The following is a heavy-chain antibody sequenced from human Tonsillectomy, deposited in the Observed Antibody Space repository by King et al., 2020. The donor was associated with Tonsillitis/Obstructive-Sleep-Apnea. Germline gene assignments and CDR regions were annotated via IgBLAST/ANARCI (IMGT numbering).Heavy chain of an antibody. J-gene: IGHJ4*02. CDR2: IDKSGANT. CDR1: GFTFSTYA. Sequence: VQLVESGGGLVQPGGSLRLSCAASGFTFSTYAMSWVRQAPGKGLEWGSAIDKSGANTYYADPVKGRLTISRDNSQNTLYLQMNSLRGEDTAVYYCGKQVVPATKGYVYWGQGSLVTVSS. CDR3: GKQVVPATKGYVY. D-gene: IGHD2-2*01. V-gene: IGHV3-23*05.